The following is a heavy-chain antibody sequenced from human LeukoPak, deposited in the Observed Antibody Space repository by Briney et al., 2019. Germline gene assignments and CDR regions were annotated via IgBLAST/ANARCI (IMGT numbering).Heavy chain of an antibody. D-gene: IGHD5-18*01. CDR1: GFTFSSYW. CDR2: IREDGGDE. V-gene: IGHV3-7*03. J-gene: IGHJ4*02. CDR3: ARDRGYSYGLAY. Sequence: GGSLRLSCAASGFTFSSYWMTWVRQAPGKGLEWVANIREDGGDEYYVDSVKGRFTISRDNSKNTLYLQMNSLRAEDTAVYYCARDRGYSYGLAYWGQGTLVTVSS.